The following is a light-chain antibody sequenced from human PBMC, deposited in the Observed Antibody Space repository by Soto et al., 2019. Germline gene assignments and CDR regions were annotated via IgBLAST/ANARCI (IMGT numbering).Light chain of an antibody. Sequence: QSVLTQPASVSGSPGQSITISCTGTSXDVGNYNSVSWYQQHPGKAPRLIIYEVTNRPSGVPNRFSGSKSGNTASLTISGLQAEDEADYYCCSYTGNSKVFGGGTKVTVL. J-gene: IGLJ2*01. CDR1: SXDVGNYNS. V-gene: IGLV2-14*01. CDR3: CSYTGNSKV. CDR2: EVT.